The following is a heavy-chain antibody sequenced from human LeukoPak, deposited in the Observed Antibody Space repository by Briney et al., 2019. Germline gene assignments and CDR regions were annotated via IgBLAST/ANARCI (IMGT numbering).Heavy chain of an antibody. V-gene: IGHV1-58*01. CDR3: ATDVYPYGVFDY. J-gene: IGHJ4*02. D-gene: IGHD4-17*01. Sequence: SVKVSCKASGFTFTSSAVQWVRQARGQRHEWIGWIVVGSGNTNYAQKFQGRVTMTEDTSTDTAYMELSSLRSEDTAVYYCATDVYPYGVFDYWGQGTLVTVSS. CDR2: IVVGSGNT. CDR1: GFTFTSSA.